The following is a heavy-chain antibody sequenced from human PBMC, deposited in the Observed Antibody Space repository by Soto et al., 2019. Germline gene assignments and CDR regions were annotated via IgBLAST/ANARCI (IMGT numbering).Heavy chain of an antibody. CDR3: ARAGADTAMVTPYYFDY. V-gene: IGHV1-69*01. CDR2: IIPIFGTA. Sequence: QVQLVQSGAEVKKPGSSVKVSCKASGGTFSSYAISWVRQAPGQGLEWMGGIIPIFGTANYAQKFQGRVTITADESTSTAYMELSSLRSEDTVVYYCARAGADTAMVTPYYFDYWGQGTLVTVSS. J-gene: IGHJ4*02. D-gene: IGHD5-18*01. CDR1: GGTFSSYA.